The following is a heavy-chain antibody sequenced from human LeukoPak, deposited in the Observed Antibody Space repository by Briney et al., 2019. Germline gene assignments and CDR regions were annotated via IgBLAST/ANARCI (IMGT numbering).Heavy chain of an antibody. V-gene: IGHV3-21*01. CDR2: ISSSSSYI. CDR3: ARVMIVVGPNAFDI. D-gene: IGHD3-22*01. Sequence: GGSLRLSCAASGFTFSSYSMNWVRQAPGKGLEWVSSISSSSSYIYYADSVKGRFTISRDNAKNSLYLQMNSLRAEDTAVYYCARVMIVVGPNAFDIWGQGTMVTVSS. J-gene: IGHJ3*02. CDR1: GFTFSSYS.